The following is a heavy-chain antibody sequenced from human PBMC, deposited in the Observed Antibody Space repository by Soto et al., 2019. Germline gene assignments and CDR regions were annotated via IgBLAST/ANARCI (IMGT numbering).Heavy chain of an antibody. CDR2: IDPSDSYT. D-gene: IGHD5-12*01. J-gene: IGHJ6*02. V-gene: IGHV5-10-1*04. Sequence: GESLKISCKGSGYSFTSYWISWVRQMPGKGLEWMGRIDPSDSYTRYSPSFQGQVTISADKSISTAYLQWSSLKASDTAMYYCARLGSGYDLGPLYYGMDVWGQGTTVTVSS. CDR1: GYSFTSYW. CDR3: ARLGSGYDLGPLYYGMDV.